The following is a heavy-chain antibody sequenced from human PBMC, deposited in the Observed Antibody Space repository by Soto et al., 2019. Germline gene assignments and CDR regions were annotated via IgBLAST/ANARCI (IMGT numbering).Heavy chain of an antibody. Sequence: SETLSLTCTVSGASISSYYWSWIRQPPGRGLEWIGYIYYSGSTYYNPSLKSRVTISVDTSKNQFSLKLSSVTAADTAVYYCARYKLWFGESTGLGSYGMDVWGQGTTVTVSS. CDR2: IYYSGST. D-gene: IGHD3-10*01. CDR1: GASISSYY. CDR3: ARYKLWFGESTGLGSYGMDV. J-gene: IGHJ6*02. V-gene: IGHV4-30-4*01.